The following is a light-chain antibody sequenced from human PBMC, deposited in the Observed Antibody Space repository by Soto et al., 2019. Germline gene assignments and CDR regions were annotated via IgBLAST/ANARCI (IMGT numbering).Light chain of an antibody. CDR2: EVN. Sequence: QSALTQPASVSGSPGQSITISCTGTSGDVFAYNYVSWYQQYPGKAPKLMIYEVNNRPSGVSYRFSGSKSGNTASLTISGLQAEDEDDYYCSSYTDRSTNTWVFVGGTQLTVL. V-gene: IGLV2-14*01. CDR3: SSYTDRSTNTWV. CDR1: SGDVFAYNY. J-gene: IGLJ3*02.